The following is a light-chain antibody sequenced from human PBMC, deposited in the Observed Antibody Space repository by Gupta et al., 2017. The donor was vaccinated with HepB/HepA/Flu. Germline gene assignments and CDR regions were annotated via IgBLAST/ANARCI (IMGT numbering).Light chain of an antibody. CDR2: QDT. J-gene: IGLJ2*01. V-gene: IGLV3-1*01. Sequence: SYELTQPPSVSVSPGQTASITCSGDKLGNKYACWYQQKPGQSPMLVIYQDTRRPSGIPERFSGSNSGNTATLTISGTQAMDEADCYCQAWDSSTVVFGGGTKLTVL. CDR1: KLGNKY. CDR3: QAWDSSTVV.